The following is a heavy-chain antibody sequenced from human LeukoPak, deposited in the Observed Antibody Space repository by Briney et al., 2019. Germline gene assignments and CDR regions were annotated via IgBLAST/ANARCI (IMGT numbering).Heavy chain of an antibody. D-gene: IGHD2-2*01. CDR3: ANGGDRGYIVVVPAAMPVY. Sequence: GGSLRLSCAASGFTFSSYAMSWVRQAPGKGLEWVSTISGSGGSTYYADSVKGRFTISRDNSKSTLYLQMNSLRAEDTAVYYCANGGDRGYIVVVPAAMPVYWGQGTLVTVSS. CDR2: ISGSGGST. CDR1: GFTFSSYA. V-gene: IGHV3-23*01. J-gene: IGHJ4*02.